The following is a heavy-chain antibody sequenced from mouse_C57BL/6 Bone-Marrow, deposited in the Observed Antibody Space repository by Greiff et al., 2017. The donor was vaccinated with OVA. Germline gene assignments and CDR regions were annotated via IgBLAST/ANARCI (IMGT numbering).Heavy chain of an antibody. Sequence: KLVESGGGLVKPGGSLKLSCAASGFTFSSYAMSWVRQTPEKRLEWVATISDGGSYTYYPDNVKGRFTISRDNAKNNLYLQMSHLKSEDTAMYYCARRGLFYYAMDYWGQGTSVTVSS. V-gene: IGHV5-4*03. CDR2: ISDGGSYT. CDR3: ARRGLFYYAMDY. CDR1: GFTFSSYA. J-gene: IGHJ4*01.